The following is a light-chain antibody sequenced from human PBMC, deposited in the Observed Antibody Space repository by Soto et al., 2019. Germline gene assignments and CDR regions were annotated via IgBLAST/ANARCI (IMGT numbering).Light chain of an antibody. Sequence: QSVLTQPPSVSGAPGQRVTISCTGSSSNIGANYDVHWYQHRPGTAPKLLIFGNTNRPSGVPDRFSGSKSGTSASLAITGLQAEDEGDYYCGTWDTSLSTPYVFGTGTKVTVL. V-gene: IGLV1-40*01. CDR2: GNT. J-gene: IGLJ1*01. CDR3: GTWDTSLSTPYV. CDR1: SSNIGANYD.